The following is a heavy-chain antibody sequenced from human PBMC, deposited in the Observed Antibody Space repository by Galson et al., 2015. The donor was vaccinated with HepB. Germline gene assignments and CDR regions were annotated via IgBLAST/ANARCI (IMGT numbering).Heavy chain of an antibody. CDR3: ARRLSGSGSALGS. J-gene: IGHJ5*02. Sequence: PALVKPTQSLTLNCTFSDLSLDTGGLGVVWIRQPPGKALEWLALIYWDDDKRYSPSLRNRLTITRDASTNQVVLTMTNMDPVDTATYFCARRLSGSGSALGSWGQGTLVTVSA. CDR1: DLSLDTGGLG. V-gene: IGHV2-5*02. D-gene: IGHD1-26*01. CDR2: IYWDDDK.